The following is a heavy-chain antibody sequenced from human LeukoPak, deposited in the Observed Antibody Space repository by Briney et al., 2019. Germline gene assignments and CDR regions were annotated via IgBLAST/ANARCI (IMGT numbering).Heavy chain of an antibody. D-gene: IGHD2-15*01. CDR2: IIPIFGTA. Sequence: ASVKVSCKASGGTFSSYAISWVRQAPGQGLEWMGGIIPIFGTANYAQKLQGRVTMTTDTSTSTAYMELRSLRSDDTAVYYCAREGDCSGGSCYGAYYFDYWGQGTLVTVSS. CDR1: GGTFSSYA. V-gene: IGHV1-69*05. CDR3: AREGDCSGGSCYGAYYFDY. J-gene: IGHJ4*02.